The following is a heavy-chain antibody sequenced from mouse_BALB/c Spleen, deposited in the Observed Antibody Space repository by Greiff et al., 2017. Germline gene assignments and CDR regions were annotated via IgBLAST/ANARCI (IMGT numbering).Heavy chain of an antibody. CDR1: GFDFRRYW. CDR3: ARTYWPYYYAMDY. CDR2: INPDSRTI. D-gene: IGHD1-1*01. V-gene: IGHV4-1*02. Sequence: GGLVQPGGSLKLACADSGFDFRRYWMSWVRQAPGKGLEWIGEINPDSRTINYTPSLKDKFIISRDNAKNTLYLQMNKVRSEDTALYYCARTYWPYYYAMDYWGQGTSVTVSS. J-gene: IGHJ4*01.